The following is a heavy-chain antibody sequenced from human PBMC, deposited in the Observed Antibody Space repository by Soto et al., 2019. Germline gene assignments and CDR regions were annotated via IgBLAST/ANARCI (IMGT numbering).Heavy chain of an antibody. Sequence: ASVKVPCKASGYTFTSYGISCVRQSPGQGLEWMGWISAYNGNTNYAQKLQGRVTMTTDTSTSTAYMELRSLRSDDTAVYYCARADGDIVVVVDATPPQWFDPRGQGTLVTVSS. CDR1: GYTFTSYG. V-gene: IGHV1-18*01. CDR3: ARADGDIVVVVDATPPQWFDP. CDR2: ISAYNGNT. J-gene: IGHJ5*02. D-gene: IGHD2-15*01.